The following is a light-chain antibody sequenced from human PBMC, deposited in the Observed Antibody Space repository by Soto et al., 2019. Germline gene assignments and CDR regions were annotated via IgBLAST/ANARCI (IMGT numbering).Light chain of an antibody. CDR2: DAF. CDR1: QSVGSY. Sequence: EIVLTQSPATLSLSPGERATLSCRASQSVGSYFAWYQQKPGQAPRLLIYDAFSRATGIPARFSGSGSGTEFTLTISSRGPEDFAVYFCQQRSSWPLTFGGGTMVEI. J-gene: IGKJ4*01. V-gene: IGKV3-11*01. CDR3: QQRSSWPLT.